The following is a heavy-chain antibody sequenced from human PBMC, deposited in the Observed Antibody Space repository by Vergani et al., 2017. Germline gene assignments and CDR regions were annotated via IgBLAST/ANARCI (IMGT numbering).Heavy chain of an antibody. CDR1: ADSISSGSYY. J-gene: IGHJ6*03. Sequence: QLQLQQSGPGLVKPSETLFLTCTVSADSISSGSYYWGWIRQPPGKSLEWIGSIYYSGLTYYSPSLKSRVAISIDTSKNHFSLRLSSVTAADTAVYYCARANYDFWSGYYTDNYYYYMDVWGKGTTVTVSS. CDR3: ARANYDFWSGYYTDNYYYYMDV. V-gene: IGHV4-39*02. D-gene: IGHD3-3*01. CDR2: IYYSGLT.